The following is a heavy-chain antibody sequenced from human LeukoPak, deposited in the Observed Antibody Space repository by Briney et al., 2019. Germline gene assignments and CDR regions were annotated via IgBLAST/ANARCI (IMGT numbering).Heavy chain of an antibody. D-gene: IGHD3-22*01. CDR3: ARVAYYYDSSGYGAFDI. CDR2: ISAYNGNT. CDR1: GYTFTSYG. V-gene: IGHV1-18*01. J-gene: IGHJ3*02. Sequence: GASVKVSCKPSGYTFTSYGISWVRQAPGQGHEWMGWISAYNGNTNYAQKLQGRVTMTTDTSTSTADMELSSLRSEDSAVYYCARVAYYYDSSGYGAFDIWGEGTMVTVSS.